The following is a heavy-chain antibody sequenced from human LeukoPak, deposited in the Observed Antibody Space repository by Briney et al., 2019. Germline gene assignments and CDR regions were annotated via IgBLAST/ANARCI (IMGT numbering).Heavy chain of an antibody. J-gene: IGHJ3*02. CDR3: ARQGSGGGAFDI. V-gene: IGHV4-59*08. CDR2: IYSSGST. Sequence: PSETLSLTCIVSGGSISSYYWSWIRQPPGKGLEWIGYIYSSGSTNSNPSLKRRVTISVDTSKSQFSLKMASVTAADTAVYYCARQGSGGGAFDIWGQGTMVTVSS. CDR1: GGSISSYY. D-gene: IGHD3-16*01.